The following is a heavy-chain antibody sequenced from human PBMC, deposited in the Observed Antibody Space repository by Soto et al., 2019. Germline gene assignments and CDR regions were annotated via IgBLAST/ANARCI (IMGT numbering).Heavy chain of an antibody. V-gene: IGHV3-33*01. CDR1: GFTFSSYG. D-gene: IGHD5-18*01. CDR2: IWYDGSNK. Sequence: QVQLVESGGGVVQPGRSLRLSCAASGFTFSSYGMHWVRQAPGKGLEWVAVIWYDGSNKYYADSVKGRFTISRDNSKNPLYLQMNSLRAEDTAVYYCASGMEVTIDYWGQGTLVTVSS. J-gene: IGHJ4*02. CDR3: ASGMEVTIDY.